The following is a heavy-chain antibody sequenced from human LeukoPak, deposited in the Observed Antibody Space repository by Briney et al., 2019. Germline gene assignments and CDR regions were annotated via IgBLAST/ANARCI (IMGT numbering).Heavy chain of an antibody. CDR1: GFTFSGYA. CDR3: ARALDYGDAFDI. J-gene: IGHJ3*02. V-gene: IGHV3-30*04. CDR2: ISYDGSNK. D-gene: IGHD4-17*01. Sequence: PGGSLRLSCAASGFTFSGYAMHWVRQAPGKGLEWVAVISYDGSNKYYADSVKGRFTISRDNSKNTLYLQMNSLRAEDTAVYYCARALDYGDAFDIWGQGTMVTVSS.